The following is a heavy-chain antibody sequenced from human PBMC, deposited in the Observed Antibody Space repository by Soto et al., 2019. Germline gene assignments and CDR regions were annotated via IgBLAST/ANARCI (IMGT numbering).Heavy chain of an antibody. CDR3: AKGSLWSGYYNPVDY. V-gene: IGHV3-30*18. CDR2: ISYDGSNK. D-gene: IGHD3-3*01. J-gene: IGHJ4*02. Sequence: GGSLRLSCAASGFTFSSYGMHWVRQAPGKGLEWVAVISYDGSNKYYADSVKGRFTISRDNSKNTLYLQMNSLRAEDTAVYYCAKGSLWSGYYNPVDYWGQGTLVTVSS. CDR1: GFTFSSYG.